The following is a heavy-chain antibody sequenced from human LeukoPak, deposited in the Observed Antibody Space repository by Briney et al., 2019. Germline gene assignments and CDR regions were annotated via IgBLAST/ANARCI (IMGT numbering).Heavy chain of an antibody. CDR3: ARGGLEQWLAFDY. J-gene: IGHJ4*02. V-gene: IGHV3-74*01. CDR1: GFTFSTSW. CDR2: INTDGSST. D-gene: IGHD6-19*01. Sequence: GASLRLSCAASGFTFSTSWMHWVRQAPGKGLVWVSRINTDGSSTSHAGSVKGRFTISRDNAKNTLYLQMNSLRAEDTAVYYCARGGLEQWLAFDYWGQGTLVTVSS.